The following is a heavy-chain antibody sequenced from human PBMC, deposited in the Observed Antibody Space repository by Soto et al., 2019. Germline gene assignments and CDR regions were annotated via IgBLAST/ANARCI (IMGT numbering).Heavy chain of an antibody. CDR3: ARACRGGTMVRRGGYFDY. D-gene: IGHD3-10*01. J-gene: IGHJ4*02. V-gene: IGHV4-34*01. CDR2: INHSGST. Sequence: PSETLSLTCAVYGGSFSGYYWSWIRQPPGKGLEWIGEINHSGSTNYNPSLKSRVTISVDTSKNQSSLKLSSVTAADTAVYYCARACRGGTMVRRGGYFDYWGQGTLVTVS. CDR1: GGSFSGYY.